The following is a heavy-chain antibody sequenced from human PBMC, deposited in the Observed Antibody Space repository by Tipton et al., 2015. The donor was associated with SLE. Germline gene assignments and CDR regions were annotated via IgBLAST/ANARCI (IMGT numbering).Heavy chain of an antibody. D-gene: IGHD2-15*01. CDR1: GGSVSSGRYF. CDR3: VGVVVPSEDNYGMEV. Sequence: TLSLTCTVSGGSVSSGRYFWSWIRQHPRKGLEWIGYIYHTGSTHYNPSLKSRLTISVDTSKHHFSLKVNSVTAADTATYYCVGVVVPSEDNYGMEVWGQGTTVIVSS. CDR2: IYHTGST. V-gene: IGHV4-61*03. J-gene: IGHJ6*02.